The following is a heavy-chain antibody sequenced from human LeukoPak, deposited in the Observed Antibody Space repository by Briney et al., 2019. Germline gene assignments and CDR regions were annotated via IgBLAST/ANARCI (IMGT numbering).Heavy chain of an antibody. CDR1: GFIFRTYG. CDR3: AQGAYGVGGALDY. Sequence: PGGSLRLSCAASGFIFRTYGMNGVRQAPGKRLEDVSGITAGGGNTFYTHSVKGGLTISRDDSTYTVFLQMNSLRVEDTAVYYCAQGAYGVGGALDYWGRGSLVTVSS. D-gene: IGHD2-21*01. CDR2: ITAGGGNT. J-gene: IGHJ4*02. V-gene: IGHV3-23*01.